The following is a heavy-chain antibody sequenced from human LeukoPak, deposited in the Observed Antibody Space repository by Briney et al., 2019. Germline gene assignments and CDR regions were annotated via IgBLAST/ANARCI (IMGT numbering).Heavy chain of an antibody. CDR1: GFHFPTFL. J-gene: IGHJ3*02. D-gene: IGHD2-21*01. Sequence: GGSLRLSCVASGFHFPTFLMGWVRQAPGKGLEWVSSISSSSSYIYYADSVKGRFTISRDNAKNSLYLQMNSLRAEDTAVYYCARVSYQAFDIWGQGTMVTVSS. CDR3: ARVSYQAFDI. V-gene: IGHV3-21*01. CDR2: ISSSSSYI.